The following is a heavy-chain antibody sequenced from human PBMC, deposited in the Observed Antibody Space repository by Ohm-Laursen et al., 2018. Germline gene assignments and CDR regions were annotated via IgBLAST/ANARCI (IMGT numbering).Heavy chain of an antibody. CDR1: GYTFTSYD. CDR3: ARGRSGYYYVDY. Sequence: ASVKVSCKASGYTFTSYDINWVRQATGQGLEWMGWMNPNSGNTGYAQKFQGRVTMTRNTSISTAYMELSSLRSEDTAVYYCARGRSGYYYVDYWGQGTLGTVSS. CDR2: MNPNSGNT. D-gene: IGHD3-22*01. J-gene: IGHJ4*02. V-gene: IGHV1-8*01.